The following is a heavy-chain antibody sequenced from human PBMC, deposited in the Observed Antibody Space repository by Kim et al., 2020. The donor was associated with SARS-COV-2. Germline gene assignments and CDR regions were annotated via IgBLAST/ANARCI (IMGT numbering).Heavy chain of an antibody. CDR2: ISGGGDST. D-gene: IGHD3-10*01. CDR3: AKGTGKYFFDY. CDR1: GFTFSSYC. Sequence: GGSLRLSCAASGFTFSSYCMSWVRQAPGKGLEWVSAISGGGDSTYYTDSVKGRFSISRDNSKNPLYLQMNTLRADDTAVYYCAKGTGKYFFDYWGQGSLVTVSS. J-gene: IGHJ4*02. V-gene: IGHV3-23*01.